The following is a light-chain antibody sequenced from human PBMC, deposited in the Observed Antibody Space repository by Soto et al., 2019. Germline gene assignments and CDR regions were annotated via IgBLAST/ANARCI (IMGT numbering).Light chain of an antibody. CDR3: MQTLQAPKT. Sequence: DIVLTQSPLSLPVTPGEPASISCRSSQSLLHSNGDTYLDWYLQKPGQSPQLLVYLGFNRASGVPGRFSGTGSGADFTLTISRVEAEEVGVYYCMQTLQAPKTFGHGTKVDIK. CDR1: QSLLHSNGDTY. J-gene: IGKJ3*01. CDR2: LGF. V-gene: IGKV2-28*01.